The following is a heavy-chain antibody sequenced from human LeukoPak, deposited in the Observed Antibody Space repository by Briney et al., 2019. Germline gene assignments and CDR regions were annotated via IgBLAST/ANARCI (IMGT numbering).Heavy chain of an antibody. V-gene: IGHV1-18*01. D-gene: IGHD3-9*01. Sequence: ASVKVSCKASGYTFTSYGISWVQQAPGQGLEWMGWISAYNGNTNYAQKLQGRVTMTTDTSTSTAYMELRSLRSDDTAVYYCARDKVYYDILTGPDYWGQGTLVTVSS. J-gene: IGHJ4*02. CDR2: ISAYNGNT. CDR3: ARDKVYYDILTGPDY. CDR1: GYTFTSYG.